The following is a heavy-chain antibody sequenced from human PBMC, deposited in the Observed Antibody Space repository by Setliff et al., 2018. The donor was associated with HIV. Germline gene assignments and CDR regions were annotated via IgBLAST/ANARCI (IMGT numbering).Heavy chain of an antibody. D-gene: IGHD6-25*01. CDR1: GFTLSDYW. Sequence: GSLRLSCVASGFTLSDYWMSWVRQSPGKRPEWVANIKKDGSEQYYVDSLKGRFTISRDNAKNSLYLQMRSLKVEDTAVYYCARGAAAHDYWGQGTLVTVSS. CDR2: IKKDGSEQ. CDR3: ARGAAAHDY. V-gene: IGHV3-7*01. J-gene: IGHJ4*02.